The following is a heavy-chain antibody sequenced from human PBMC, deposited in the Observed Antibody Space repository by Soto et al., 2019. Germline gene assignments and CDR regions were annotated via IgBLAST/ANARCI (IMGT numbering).Heavy chain of an antibody. CDR1: GGSISSSY. V-gene: IGHV4-59*08. CDR3: ARHRPGGGGRCYDY. J-gene: IGHJ4*02. CDR2: IYYSGST. Sequence: PSETLSLTCTVAGGSISSSYWSWLRQPPGKGLEWIGYIYYSGSTNYNPSLKSRVTISVDTSKNQFSLKLSSVTAADTAVYYCARHRPGGGGRCYDYWGQGTLVTVSS. D-gene: IGHD2-15*01.